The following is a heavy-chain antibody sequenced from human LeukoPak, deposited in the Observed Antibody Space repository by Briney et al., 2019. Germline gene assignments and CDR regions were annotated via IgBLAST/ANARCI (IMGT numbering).Heavy chain of an antibody. J-gene: IGHJ4*02. V-gene: IGHV1-69*04. CDR3: ARAHEGFDY. Sequence: ASVKVSCKASGGTFSSYAISWVRQAPGPGLEWMGRIIPILGIANYAQKFQGRVTITADKSTSTAYMELSSLRSEDTAVYYCARAHEGFDYWGQGTLVTVSS. CDR2: IIPILGIA. CDR1: GGTFSSYA.